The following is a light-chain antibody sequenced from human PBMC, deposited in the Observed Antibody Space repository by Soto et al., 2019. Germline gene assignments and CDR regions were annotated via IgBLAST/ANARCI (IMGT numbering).Light chain of an antibody. J-gene: IGKJ3*01. CDR1: QDIRND. Sequence: AIQMTQSPSSLSASVGDRVTITCRPSQDIRNDLGWYQQKPGKAPQLLIFAAFRLRSEVPSRFSANRSGTDFALTISSLQPEDFATYYCLQYSIYPPTFGSGTKVDI. CDR2: AAF. V-gene: IGKV1-6*01. CDR3: LQYSIYPPT.